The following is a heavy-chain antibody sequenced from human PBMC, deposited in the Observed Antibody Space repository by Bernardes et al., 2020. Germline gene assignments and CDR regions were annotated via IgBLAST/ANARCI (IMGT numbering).Heavy chain of an antibody. D-gene: IGHD6-13*01. CDR2: IYYSGST. CDR1: GGSISSGGYY. J-gene: IGHJ4*02. Sequence: SETLSLTCTVSGGSISSGGYYWSWIRQHPGKGLEWIGYIYYSGSTYYNPSLKSRVTISVDTSKNQFSLKLSSVTAADTAVYYCARTGAAAGTKAFDYWGQGTLVTVSS. CDR3: ARTGAAAGTKAFDY. V-gene: IGHV4-31*03.